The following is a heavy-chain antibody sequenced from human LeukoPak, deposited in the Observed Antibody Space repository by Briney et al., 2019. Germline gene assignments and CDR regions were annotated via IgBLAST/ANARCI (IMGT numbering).Heavy chain of an antibody. CDR3: ARAPGHLYDRTGNLCDY. Sequence: GGSLRLSCAASGFAFNTYAIHWVRQAPGKGLEWVAVISYDGNTIHYADSVKGRFTISRDNFKNTLYLQMNSLRAEDTAVCYCARAPGHLYDRTGNLCDYWGQGTLVTVPS. J-gene: IGHJ4*02. CDR2: ISYDGNTI. CDR1: GFAFNTYA. V-gene: IGHV3-30-3*01. D-gene: IGHD3-22*01.